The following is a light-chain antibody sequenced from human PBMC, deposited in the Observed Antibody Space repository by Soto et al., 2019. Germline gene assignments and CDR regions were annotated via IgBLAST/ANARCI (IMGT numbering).Light chain of an antibody. V-gene: IGKV1-5*01. J-gene: IGKJ1*01. Sequence: DIRMTQSPSTLSASVGDRVTITCRASQPITTWLAWYKQKPGKAPKLLIYDASSLLSGVPSRLSGSGSGTEFTLTISGLKPDDFATYYCQQYNDHETFGQGTKVDI. CDR1: QPITTW. CDR3: QQYNDHET. CDR2: DAS.